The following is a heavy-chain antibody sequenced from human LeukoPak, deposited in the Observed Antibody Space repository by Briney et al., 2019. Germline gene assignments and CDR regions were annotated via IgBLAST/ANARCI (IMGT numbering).Heavy chain of an antibody. Sequence: GETLRLSCAASGFTFSSYGMSWVRQAPGKGLEWVSYISCSGSTICYADSVKGRFTISRDNAKNSLYLQMNSLRAEDTAVYYCAELGITMIGGVWGKGTTVTISS. CDR2: ISCSGSTI. CDR1: GFTFSSYG. D-gene: IGHD3-10*02. CDR3: AELGITMIGGV. J-gene: IGHJ6*04. V-gene: IGHV3-48*03.